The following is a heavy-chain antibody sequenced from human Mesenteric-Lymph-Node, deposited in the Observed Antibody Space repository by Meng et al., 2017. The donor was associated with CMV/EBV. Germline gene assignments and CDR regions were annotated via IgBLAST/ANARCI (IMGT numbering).Heavy chain of an antibody. V-gene: IGHV1-2*02. D-gene: IGHD3-9*01. CDR2: INPNNGGT. CDR1: GYTFANYY. Sequence: ASVKVSCKASGYTFANYYIHWVRQAPGQGLEWMGWINPNNGGTKYAQKFQGRVTMTRDTSISTAYMELSRLRSDDTAVFYCATLAEGNTGYYFFDYWGPGTLVTVSS. J-gene: IGHJ4*02. CDR3: ATLAEGNTGYYFFDY.